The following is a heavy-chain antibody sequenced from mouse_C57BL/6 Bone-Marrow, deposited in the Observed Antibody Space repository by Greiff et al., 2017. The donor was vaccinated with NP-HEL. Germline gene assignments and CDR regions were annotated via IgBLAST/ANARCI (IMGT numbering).Heavy chain of an antibody. V-gene: IGHV1-54*01. Sequence: VQRVESGAELVRPGTSVKVSCKASGYAFTNYLIEWVKQRPGQGLEWIGVINPGSGGTNYNEKFKGKATLTADKSSSTAYMQLSSLTSEDSAVYFCARSFITTVVHWYFDVWGTGTTVTVSS. CDR3: ARSFITTVVHWYFDV. CDR2: INPGSGGT. J-gene: IGHJ1*03. CDR1: GYAFTNYL. D-gene: IGHD1-1*01.